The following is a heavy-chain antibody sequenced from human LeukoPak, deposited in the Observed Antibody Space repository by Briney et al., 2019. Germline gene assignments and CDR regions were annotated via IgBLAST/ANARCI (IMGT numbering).Heavy chain of an antibody. J-gene: IGHJ4*02. V-gene: IGHV3-23*01. D-gene: IGHD6-13*01. CDR3: AKVSIAAADTLRNYDY. CDR2: ISGGGSTT. Sequence: GGSLRLSCVVSGFTFSNYAMSWVRQAPGKGLEWVSVISGGGSTTYYADSVKGRFTISRDNSKNTLYLQMNGLRADDTAIYYCAKVSIAAADTLRNYDYWGQRTLVTVSS. CDR1: GFTFSNYA.